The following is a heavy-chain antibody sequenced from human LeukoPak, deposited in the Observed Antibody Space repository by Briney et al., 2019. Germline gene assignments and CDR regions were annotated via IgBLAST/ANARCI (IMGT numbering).Heavy chain of an antibody. CDR2: ISYDGSNK. D-gene: IGHD6-13*01. CDR3: ARVGYSSSWDRFDY. Sequence: GSSLRLSCAASGFTFSSYAMHWVRQAPGKGLEWVAVISYDGSNKYYGDSVKGRFTISRDNSKNTLYLQMNSLRAEDTAVYYCARVGYSSSWDRFDYWGQGTLVTVSS. J-gene: IGHJ4*02. CDR1: GFTFSSYA. V-gene: IGHV3-30*14.